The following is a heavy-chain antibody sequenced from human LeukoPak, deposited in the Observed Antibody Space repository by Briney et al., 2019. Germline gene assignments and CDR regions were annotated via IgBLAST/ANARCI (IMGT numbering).Heavy chain of an antibody. CDR2: ISSSSSYI. CDR3: ARGYSSSWYSALDI. CDR1: RFNFNIYS. Sequence: GGSLRLSCAAPRFNFNIYSMNWVRQAPGKGLEWVSSISSSSSYIYYADSVKGRFTISRDNARNSLYLQMNSLRADDTAVYYCARGYSSSWYSALDIWGQGTMVTVSS. D-gene: IGHD6-13*01. J-gene: IGHJ3*02. V-gene: IGHV3-21*01.